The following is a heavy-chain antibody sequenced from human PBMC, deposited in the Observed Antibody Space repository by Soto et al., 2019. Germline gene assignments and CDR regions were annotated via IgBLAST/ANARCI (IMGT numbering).Heavy chain of an antibody. J-gene: IGHJ4*02. CDR2: ISGSGGST. D-gene: IGHD3-22*01. CDR3: AKDPTLAPTDYYDSSGYYDY. V-gene: IGHV3-23*01. Sequence: LRLSCAASGFTFSSYAMSWVRQAPGKGLEWVSAISGSGGSTYYADSVKGRFTISRDNSKNTLYLQMNSLRAEDTAVYYCAKDPTLAPTDYYDSSGYYDYWGQGTLVTVSS. CDR1: GFTFSSYA.